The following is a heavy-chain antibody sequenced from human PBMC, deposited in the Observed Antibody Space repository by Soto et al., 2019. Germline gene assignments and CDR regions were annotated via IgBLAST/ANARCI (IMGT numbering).Heavy chain of an antibody. J-gene: IGHJ4*02. D-gene: IGHD2-15*01. CDR3: ASTTVAATTEVLVN. CDR2: IYYSGST. Sequence: SSETLSLTCTVSGGSISSGGYYWSWIRQHPGKGLEWIGYIYYSGSTYYNPSLKSRVTISVDTSKNQFSLKLSSVTAADTAVYYCASTTVAATTEVLVNWGQGTLVTVS. V-gene: IGHV4-31*03. CDR1: GGSISSGGYY.